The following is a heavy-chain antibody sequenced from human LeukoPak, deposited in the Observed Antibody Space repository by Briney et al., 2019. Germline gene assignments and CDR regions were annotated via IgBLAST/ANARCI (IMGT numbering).Heavy chain of an antibody. Sequence: GGSLRLSCAASGFTFSSYSMNWVRQAPGKGLEWVSSISSSSSYIYYADSVKGRFTISRGNAKNSLYLQMNSLRAEDTAVYYCARGYCSGGSCYSFFDYWGQGTLVTVSS. CDR3: ARGYCSGGSCYSFFDY. D-gene: IGHD2-15*01. CDR1: GFTFSSYS. CDR2: ISSSSSYI. J-gene: IGHJ4*02. V-gene: IGHV3-21*01.